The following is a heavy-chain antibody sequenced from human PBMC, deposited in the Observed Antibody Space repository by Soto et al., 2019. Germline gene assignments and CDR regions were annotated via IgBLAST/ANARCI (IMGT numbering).Heavy chain of an antibody. Sequence: PGGSLRLSCAASGFTVSSNYMSWVRQAPGKGLEWVSVIYSGGSTYYADSVKGRFTISRDNSKNTLYLQMNSLRAEDTAVYYCARDQNYDSSGYSHYYYYGMDVWGQGTTVTVSS. CDR2: IYSGGST. V-gene: IGHV3-53*01. CDR1: GFTVSSNY. CDR3: ARDQNYDSSGYSHYYYYGMDV. D-gene: IGHD3-22*01. J-gene: IGHJ6*02.